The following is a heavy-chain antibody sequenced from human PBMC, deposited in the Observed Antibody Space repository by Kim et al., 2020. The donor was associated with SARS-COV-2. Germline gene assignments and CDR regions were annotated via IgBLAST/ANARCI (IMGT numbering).Heavy chain of an antibody. CDR1: GGTFSSYA. Sequence: SVKVSCKASGGTFSSYAISWVRQAPGQGLEWMGGIIPIFGTANYAQKFQGRVTITADESTSTAYMELSSLRSEDTAVYYCAREFTHYYDSSGYLGFDYWGQGTLVTVSS. D-gene: IGHD3-22*01. V-gene: IGHV1-69*13. CDR2: IIPIFGTA. CDR3: AREFTHYYDSSGYLGFDY. J-gene: IGHJ4*02.